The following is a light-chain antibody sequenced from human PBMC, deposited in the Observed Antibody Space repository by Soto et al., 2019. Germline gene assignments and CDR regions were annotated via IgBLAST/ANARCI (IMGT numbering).Light chain of an antibody. CDR1: QNVSTY. V-gene: IGKV3-11*01. Sequence: EIVLTQSPATLSLSPGERVTLSCRASQNVSTYLAWYQQKPGQAPRLLIYDASDRATGIPARFSGSGSGTDLTLTISSPEPEDSAVYSCQQRTNWLTFGPGTKVDIK. J-gene: IGKJ3*01. CDR3: QQRTNWLT. CDR2: DAS.